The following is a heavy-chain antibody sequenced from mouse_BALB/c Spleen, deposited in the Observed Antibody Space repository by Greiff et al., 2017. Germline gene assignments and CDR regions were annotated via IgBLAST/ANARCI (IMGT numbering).Heavy chain of an antibody. CDR2: ISSGGSYT. J-gene: IGHJ2*01. D-gene: IGHD4-1*01. CDR1: GFTFSSYA. V-gene: IGHV5-9-3*01. Sequence: EVKLVESGGGLVKPGGSLKLSCAASGFTFSSYAMSWVRQTPEKRLEWVATISSGGSYTYYPDSVKGRFTISRDNAKNTLYVQMSSLRSEDTAMYYCARLGRNYFDYWGQGTTLTVSS. CDR3: ARLGRNYFDY.